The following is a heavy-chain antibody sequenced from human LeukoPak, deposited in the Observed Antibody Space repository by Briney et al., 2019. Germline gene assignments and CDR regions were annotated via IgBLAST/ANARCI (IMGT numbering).Heavy chain of an antibody. Sequence: GASVKVSCKSSGYTFTSYPIHWVPQAPGQRLEWMGWINAGNGNTRYSQNFQGRVTVARDTSASTVYMELRSLRSEDTAVYYCARPPIAATGTDPLDYWGQGTLVTVSS. D-gene: IGHD6-13*01. J-gene: IGHJ4*02. CDR3: ARPPIAATGTDPLDY. CDR1: GYTFTSYP. CDR2: INAGNGNT. V-gene: IGHV1-3*01.